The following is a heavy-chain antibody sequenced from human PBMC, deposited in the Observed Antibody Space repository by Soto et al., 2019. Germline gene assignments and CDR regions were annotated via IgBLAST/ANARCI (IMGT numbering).Heavy chain of an antibody. CDR2: IDNGGNT. Sequence: LSLTCTVSGRTFNINADFWYLTWIRQPPGKGLEWIGSIDNGGNTHYNAPLKSRVIISADTSKNQFSLSLNSVTAADTAVYYCVKRSLLMAPTWGQGIQVTVSS. CDR3: VKRSLLMAPT. CDR1: GRTFNINADF. D-gene: IGHD1-26*01. J-gene: IGHJ4*02. V-gene: IGHV4-39*01.